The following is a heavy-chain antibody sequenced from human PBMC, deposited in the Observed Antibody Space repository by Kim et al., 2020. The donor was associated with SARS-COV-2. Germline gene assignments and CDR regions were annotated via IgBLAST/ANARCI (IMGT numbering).Heavy chain of an antibody. D-gene: IGHD5-12*01. CDR3: ARDSGYDRNDFDY. Sequence: ASVKVSCKASGYTFTTYAMHWVRQAPGQRLEWMGWINAGNGNTKYSQKFQGRVTITRDTSASTVYVELSSLRSEDTAVYYCARDSGYDRNDFDYWGQGTLVTVSS. V-gene: IGHV1-3*01. J-gene: IGHJ4*02. CDR2: INAGNGNT. CDR1: GYTFTTYA.